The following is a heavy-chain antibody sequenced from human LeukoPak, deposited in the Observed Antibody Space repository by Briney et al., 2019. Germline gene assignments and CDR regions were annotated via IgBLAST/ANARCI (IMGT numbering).Heavy chain of an antibody. Sequence: SVKVSCKASGGTFSSYAISWVRQAPGQGLEWMGGIIPIFGTANYAQKFQGRVTITADESTSTAYMELSSLRSEDTAVYYCAMNSAISSRGYYYYYYMDVWGKGTTVTVSS. J-gene: IGHJ6*03. CDR3: AMNSAISSRGYYYYYYMDV. V-gene: IGHV1-69*13. CDR1: GGTFSSYA. CDR2: IIPIFGTA. D-gene: IGHD3-3*01.